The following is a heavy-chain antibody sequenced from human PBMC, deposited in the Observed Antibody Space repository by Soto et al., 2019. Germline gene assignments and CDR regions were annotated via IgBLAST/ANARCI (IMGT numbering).Heavy chain of an antibody. J-gene: IGHJ4*02. CDR3: SRYGSGSYYPTTFDY. CDR2: IYYSGST. CDR1: GVSISSSGYN. V-gene: IGHV4-31*03. Sequence: QVQLQESGPGLVKPSQTLSLTCTVSGVSISSSGYNWSWIRQHPVKGLEWIGYIYYSGSTYYNTSLKSRVTISVDTYQNQFSLKLSSVTAADTAVYFCSRYGSGSYYPTTFDYWGQGTLVTVSS. D-gene: IGHD3-10*01.